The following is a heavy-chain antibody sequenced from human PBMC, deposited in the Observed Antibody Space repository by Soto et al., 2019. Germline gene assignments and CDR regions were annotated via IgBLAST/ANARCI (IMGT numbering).Heavy chain of an antibody. J-gene: IGHJ4*02. CDR3: ARGIWGSHRYFCEH. Sequence: QVYLVQSGSEVEKPGASVKVSCKASGYRFSDYAMQWVRQAPGTRPEWMGWINAGDGKTKYSQKFQGRVTFTSDTSASTAYMSLRSLIYADTAVYYCARGIWGSHRYFCEHWGQGTLVTFSS. V-gene: IGHV1-3*01. CDR2: INAGDGKT. D-gene: IGHD3-16*02. CDR1: GYRFSDYA.